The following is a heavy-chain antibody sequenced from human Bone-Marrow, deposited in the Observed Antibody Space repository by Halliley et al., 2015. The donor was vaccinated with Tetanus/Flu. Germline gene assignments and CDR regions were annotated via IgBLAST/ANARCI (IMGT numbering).Heavy chain of an antibody. J-gene: IGHJ4*02. D-gene: IGHD6-13*01. CDR1: GFTFTYAW. CDR2: IKMKSDGGTT. CDR3: QSQRQVVQKFMTAREED. V-gene: IGHV3-15*01. Sequence: SLRLSCAASGFTFTYAWMSWVRQAPGKGLEWVGRIKMKSDGGTTDYAAPRIGRLTVSREESKITLYLQMDSLKTEATGVYCCQSQRQVVQKFMTAREEDWGQGSLITVSA.